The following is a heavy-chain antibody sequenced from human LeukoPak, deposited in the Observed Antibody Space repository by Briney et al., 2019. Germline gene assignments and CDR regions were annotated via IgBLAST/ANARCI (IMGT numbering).Heavy chain of an antibody. Sequence: ASVRVSCKASGYTFTSYGISWVRQAPGQGLEWMGWISAYNGNTNYAQKFQGRVTMTTDTSTSTAYMELRSLRSDDTAVYYCARDRRGGSGSYSRPFDYWGQGTLVPVSS. J-gene: IGHJ4*02. CDR1: GYTFTSYG. CDR3: ARDRRGGSGSYSRPFDY. D-gene: IGHD3-10*01. V-gene: IGHV1-18*01. CDR2: ISAYNGNT.